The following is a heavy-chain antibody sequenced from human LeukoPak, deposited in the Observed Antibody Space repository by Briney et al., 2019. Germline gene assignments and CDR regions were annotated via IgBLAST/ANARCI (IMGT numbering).Heavy chain of an antibody. Sequence: EASVKVSCKASGGTFSSYAISWVRQAPGQGLEWMGGIIPIFGTANYAQKFQGRVTITADESTSTAYMELSSLRSEDAAVYYCASRLGNFDYWGQGTLLTVSS. V-gene: IGHV1-69*13. J-gene: IGHJ4*02. CDR3: ASRLGNFDY. CDR2: IIPIFGTA. CDR1: GGTFSSYA. D-gene: IGHD6-19*01.